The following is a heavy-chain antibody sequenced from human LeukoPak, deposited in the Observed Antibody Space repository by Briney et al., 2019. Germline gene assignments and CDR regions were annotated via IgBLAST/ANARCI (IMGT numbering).Heavy chain of an antibody. CDR1: GFTFSIYA. V-gene: IGHV3-23*01. CDR2: ISGSGGST. Sequence: PGGSLRLSCAASGFTFSIYAMSWVRQAPGKGLEWVSGISGSGGSTYYADSVKGRFTISRHNSKNTLYLQMNSLRAEDTAVYYCARLYGDSYFDYWGQGTLVTVSS. J-gene: IGHJ4*02. D-gene: IGHD4-17*01. CDR3: ARLYGDSYFDY.